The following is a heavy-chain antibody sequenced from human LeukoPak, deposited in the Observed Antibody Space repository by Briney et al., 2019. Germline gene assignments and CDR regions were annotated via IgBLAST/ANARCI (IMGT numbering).Heavy chain of an antibody. V-gene: IGHV4-34*01. CDR1: GGSFSGYY. D-gene: IGHD3-22*01. CDR3: ARGRSAYYYDSSGRRPDAFDI. J-gene: IGHJ3*02. Sequence: SGTLSLTCAVYGGSFSGYYWSWIRQPPGKGLEWIGEINHSGSTNYNPSLKSRVTISVDTSKNQFSLKLSSVTAADTAVYYCARGRSAYYYDSSGRRPDAFDIWGQGTMVTVSS. CDR2: INHSGST.